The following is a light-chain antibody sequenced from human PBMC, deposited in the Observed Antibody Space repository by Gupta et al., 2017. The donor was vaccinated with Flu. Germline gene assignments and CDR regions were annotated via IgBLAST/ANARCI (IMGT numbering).Light chain of an antibody. V-gene: IGKV3-20*01. Sequence: ALSLSPEERATLSCRASQSVTSSYLAWYKQKPGQAPRLLIYGASSRATGIPDRFSGSGSGTDFTLTISRLEPEDFAVYYCQQYGNSPPYTFGQGTKLEIK. CDR3: QQYGNSPPYT. J-gene: IGKJ2*01. CDR1: QSVTSSY. CDR2: GAS.